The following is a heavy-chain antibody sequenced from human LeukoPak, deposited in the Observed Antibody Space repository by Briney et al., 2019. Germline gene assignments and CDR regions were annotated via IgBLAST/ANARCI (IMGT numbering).Heavy chain of an antibody. V-gene: IGHV1-69*06. D-gene: IGHD3-10*01. CDR1: GGTFSSYA. J-gene: IGHJ5*02. CDR3: ARANMVRGVGLFFDRNWFDP. Sequence: SVKVSCKASGGTFSSYAISWVRQAPGQGLEWMGGIIPIFGTANYAQKFQGRVTITADKSTSTAYMELSSLRSEDTAVYYCARANMVRGVGLFFDRNWFDPWGQGTLVTVSS. CDR2: IIPIFGTA.